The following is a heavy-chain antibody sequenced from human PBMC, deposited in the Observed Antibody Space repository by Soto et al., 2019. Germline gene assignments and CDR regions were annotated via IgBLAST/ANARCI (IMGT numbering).Heavy chain of an antibody. Sequence: GASVKVSCKASGFTFTSSAMQWVRQARGQRLEWIGWIVVGSGNTNYAQKFQERVTITRDMSTSTAYMELSSLRSEDTVVYYCAAEPMLTGTSSYYYYYMDVWGKGTTVTVSS. D-gene: IGHD1-20*01. CDR1: GFTFTSSA. CDR2: IVVGSGNT. J-gene: IGHJ6*03. CDR3: AAEPMLTGTSSYYYYYMDV. V-gene: IGHV1-58*02.